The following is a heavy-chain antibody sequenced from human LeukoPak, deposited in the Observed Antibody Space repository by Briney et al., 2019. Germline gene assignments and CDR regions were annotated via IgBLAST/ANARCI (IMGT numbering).Heavy chain of an antibody. Sequence: GGSLRLSCAASGFTFSSYWMSWVRQAPGKGLEWVANIKQDGSEKCYVDSVKGRFTISRDNAKNSLYLQMNSLRAEDTAVYYCVQQLVLADGMDVWGQGTTVTVSS. CDR3: VQQLVLADGMDV. CDR2: IKQDGSEK. CDR1: GFTFSSYW. J-gene: IGHJ6*02. V-gene: IGHV3-7*01. D-gene: IGHD6-13*01.